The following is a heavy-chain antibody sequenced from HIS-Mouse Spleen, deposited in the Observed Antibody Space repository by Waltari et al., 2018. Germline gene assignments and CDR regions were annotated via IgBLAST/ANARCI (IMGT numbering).Heavy chain of an antibody. Sequence: QLQLQESGPGLVKPSETLSLTCPVPGGPISRSAYTWGWIRQPPGKGLGWIGSIYYSGSTYYNPSVKSRVTISVDTSKNQFSLKLSSVTAADTAVYYCAREIPYSSSWYDWYFDLWGRGTLVTVSS. J-gene: IGHJ2*01. CDR2: IYYSGST. V-gene: IGHV4-39*07. D-gene: IGHD6-13*01. CDR3: AREIPYSSSWYDWYFDL. CDR1: GGPISRSAYT.